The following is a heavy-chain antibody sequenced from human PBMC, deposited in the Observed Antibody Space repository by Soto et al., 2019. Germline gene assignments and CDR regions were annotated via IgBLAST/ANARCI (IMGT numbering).Heavy chain of an antibody. CDR3: ARAVAARPPYYYYGMDV. J-gene: IGHJ6*02. D-gene: IGHD6-6*01. V-gene: IGHV4-4*07. Sequence: SETLSLTCTVSGGSISSYYWSWIRQPAGKGLEWIGRIYTSGSTNYNPSLKSRVTMSVDTSKNQFSLKLSSVTAADTAVYYCARAVAARPPYYYYGMDVWGQGTTVTVSS. CDR2: IYTSGST. CDR1: GGSISSYY.